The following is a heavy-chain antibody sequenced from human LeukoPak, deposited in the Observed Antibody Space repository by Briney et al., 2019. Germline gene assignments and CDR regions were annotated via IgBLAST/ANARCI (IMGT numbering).Heavy chain of an antibody. J-gene: IGHJ4*02. CDR1: GGSISSGGYC. CDR3: ARVTDGYNLDY. Sequence: PSETLSLTCTVSGGSISSGGYCWSWIRDHPGKGLEWIGYIYYSGSTYYNPSLKSRVTISVDTSKNQFSLKLSSATAADTAVYYCARVTDGYNLDYWGQGTLVTVSS. D-gene: IGHD5-24*01. CDR2: IYYSGST. V-gene: IGHV4-31*03.